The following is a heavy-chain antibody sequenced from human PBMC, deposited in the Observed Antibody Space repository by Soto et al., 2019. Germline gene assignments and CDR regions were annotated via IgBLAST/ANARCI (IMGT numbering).Heavy chain of an antibody. CDR3: ARHSIGYDQGVY. CDR2: IYYSGST. J-gene: IGHJ4*02. CDR1: GGSISSSSYY. V-gene: IGHV4-39*01. Sequence: QLQLQESGPGLVKPSETLSLTCTVSGGSISSSSYYWGWIRQPPGKGLEWIGSIYYSGSTYYNPSLKSRVTISVDTSKNQFSLKLSSVTAADTAVYYCARHSIGYDQGVYWGQGTLVTVSS. D-gene: IGHD5-12*01.